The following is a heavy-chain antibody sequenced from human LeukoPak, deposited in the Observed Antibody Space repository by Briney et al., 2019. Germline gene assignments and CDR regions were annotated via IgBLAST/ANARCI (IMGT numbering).Heavy chain of an antibody. CDR1: GFTFSNYW. CDR3: ARDLGQYYDTSDNWFDP. D-gene: IGHD3-22*01. J-gene: IGHJ5*02. V-gene: IGHV3-74*01. Sequence: GGSLRLSCAASGFTFSNYWMHWVRQAPGKGLVWVSRINSDGINTSYADAVKGRFTISRDNAKNTLNLQMNSLRAEDTAVYYCARDLGQYYDTSDNWFDPWGQGTLVTVSS. CDR2: INSDGINT.